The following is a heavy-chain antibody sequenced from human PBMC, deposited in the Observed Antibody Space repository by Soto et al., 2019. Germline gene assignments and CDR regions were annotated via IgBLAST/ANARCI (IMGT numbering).Heavy chain of an antibody. CDR2: IYYSGST. CDR3: ARVADQQLANWFDP. D-gene: IGHD6-13*01. Sequence: SETLSLTCTVSGGSISSGGYYWSWIRQHPGKGLEWIGYIYYSGSTYYNPSLKSRVTISVDTSKNQFSLKLSSVTAADTAVYYCARVADQQLANWFDPWGQGTLVTVS. J-gene: IGHJ5*02. V-gene: IGHV4-31*03. CDR1: GGSISSGGYY.